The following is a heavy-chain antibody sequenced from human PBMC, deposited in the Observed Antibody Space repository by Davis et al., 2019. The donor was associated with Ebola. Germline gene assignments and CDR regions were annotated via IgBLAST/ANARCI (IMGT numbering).Heavy chain of an antibody. D-gene: IGHD3-3*02. J-gene: IGHJ4*02. CDR2: ISYDGSNK. CDR3: AKDGAHFWSGNYFDY. Sequence: GESLKISCAASGFTFSSYGMHWVRQAPGKGLEWVAVISYDGSNKYYADSVKGRFTISRDNSKNTLYLQMNSLRAEDTAVYYCAKDGAHFWSGNYFDYWGQGTLVTVSS. CDR1: GFTFSSYG. V-gene: IGHV3-30*18.